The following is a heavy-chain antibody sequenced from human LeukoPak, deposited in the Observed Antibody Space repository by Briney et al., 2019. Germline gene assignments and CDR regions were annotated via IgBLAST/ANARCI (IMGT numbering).Heavy chain of an antibody. Sequence: ASVKVSCKASGYTFTSYDINWVRQATGQGLEWMGWMNSNSGNTGYAQKFQGRVTITRNTSISTAYMELSSLRSEDTAVYYCARTGNWAPDYWGQGTLVTVSS. D-gene: IGHD1-14*01. V-gene: IGHV1-8*03. CDR2: MNSNSGNT. J-gene: IGHJ4*02. CDR3: ARTGNWAPDY. CDR1: GYTFTSYD.